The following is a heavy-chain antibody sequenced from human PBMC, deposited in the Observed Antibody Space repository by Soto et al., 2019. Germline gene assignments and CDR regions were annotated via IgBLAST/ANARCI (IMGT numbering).Heavy chain of an antibody. CDR1: GFTFSSYA. Sequence: GGSLRLSCEASGFTFSSYAMSWVRQAPGKGLEWVSGISNSGFSTFYADSVRGRFTISRDKSENTLYLQMYSLRAEDTAVYYCAKSIFGVVNFFDYWGQGTLVTAPQ. V-gene: IGHV3-23*01. CDR3: AKSIFGVVNFFDY. CDR2: ISNSGFST. D-gene: IGHD3-3*01. J-gene: IGHJ4*02.